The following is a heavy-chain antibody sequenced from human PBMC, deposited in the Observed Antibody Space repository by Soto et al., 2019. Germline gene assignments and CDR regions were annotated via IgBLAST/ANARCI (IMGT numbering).Heavy chain of an antibody. CDR1: GGSISSGGYY. D-gene: IGHD3-3*01. V-gene: IGHV4-31*03. CDR2: IYYSGST. CDR3: ARTYYDFWSGLRRAYGGSYYGMDV. J-gene: IGHJ6*02. Sequence: SETLSLTCTVSGGSISSGGYYWSWIRQHPGKGLEWIGYIYYSGSTYYNPSLKSRVTISVDTSKNQFSLKLSSVTAADTAVYYCARTYYDFWSGLRRAYGGSYYGMDVWGQGTTVTVSS.